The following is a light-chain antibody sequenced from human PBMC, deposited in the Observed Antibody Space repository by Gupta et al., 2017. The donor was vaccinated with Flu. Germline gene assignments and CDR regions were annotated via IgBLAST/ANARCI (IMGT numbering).Light chain of an antibody. Sequence: HSARTQPPSASGPPEQSVTISCTGTSSDVGGYNYVSWYQQHPGKAPKLMIYEVSKRPSGVPDRFSGSKSGNTASLTVSGLQAEDEADYYCSSYAGSNNLVFGGGTKLTVL. CDR2: EVS. J-gene: IGLJ2*01. V-gene: IGLV2-8*01. CDR1: SSDVGGYNY. CDR3: SSYAGSNNLV.